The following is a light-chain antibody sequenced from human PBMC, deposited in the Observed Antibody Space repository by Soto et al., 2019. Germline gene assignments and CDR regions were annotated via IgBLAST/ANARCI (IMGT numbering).Light chain of an antibody. CDR3: QQYNNWPRT. V-gene: IGKV3-15*01. Sequence: EFELTQSPGTLCLSPVERATLSCRASQSVSSTLAWYQQKPGQAPRLLIYGASTRATGIPARFSGSGSGTEFTLTISSLQSEDFAVYYCQQYNNWPRTFGQGTKVDIK. J-gene: IGKJ1*01. CDR2: GAS. CDR1: QSVSST.